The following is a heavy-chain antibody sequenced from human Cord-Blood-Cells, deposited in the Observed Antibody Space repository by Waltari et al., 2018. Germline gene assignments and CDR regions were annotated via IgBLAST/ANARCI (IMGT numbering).Heavy chain of an antibody. CDR1: GFTFSSYW. CDR2: IKQDGSEK. CDR3: VSSQKDAFDI. V-gene: IGHV3-7*01. Sequence: EVQLVESGGGLVQPGGSLRLSCAASGFTFSSYWMSWVRQAPGKGLEWVANIKQDGSEKYYVDSAKGRFTISRDNAKNSLYLQMNSLRAEDTAVYYCVSSQKDAFDIWGQGTMVTVSS. J-gene: IGHJ3*02.